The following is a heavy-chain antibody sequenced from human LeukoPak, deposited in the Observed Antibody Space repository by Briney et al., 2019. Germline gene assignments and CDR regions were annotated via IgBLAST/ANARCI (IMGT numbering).Heavy chain of an antibody. Sequence: ASVKVSCKASGYTFTSYHINYVRQAPGQGLEWMGIINPSDGYTTYAQKFQGRVTMTRDTSTSTVYMELNSLRSEDTAVYYCAREDGYNYRFDHWRQGTLVTASS. CDR3: AREDGYNYRFDH. J-gene: IGHJ4*02. CDR1: GYTFTSYH. V-gene: IGHV1-46*01. D-gene: IGHD5-24*01. CDR2: INPSDGYT.